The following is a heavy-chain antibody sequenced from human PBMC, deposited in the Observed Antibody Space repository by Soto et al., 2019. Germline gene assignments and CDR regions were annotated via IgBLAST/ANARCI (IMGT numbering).Heavy chain of an antibody. CDR2: IYWDGDR. CDR1: GFSLSTGGMG. CDR3: VHSRCGGDCLQSYSSHYYYGMDI. D-gene: IGHD2-21*02. J-gene: IGHJ6*02. Sequence: SGPTLVNPTQTLTLTCTFAGFSLSTGGMGVGWIRQPPGKALEWLALIYWDGDRRYRPSLMSRLTIAKDTSKNQVVLTMTNMDPVDTATYYCVHSRCGGDCLQSYSSHYYYGMDIWGQGTTVTVSS. V-gene: IGHV2-5*02.